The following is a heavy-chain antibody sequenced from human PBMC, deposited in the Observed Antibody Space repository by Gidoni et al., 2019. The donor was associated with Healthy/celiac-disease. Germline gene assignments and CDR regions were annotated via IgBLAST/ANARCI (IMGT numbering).Heavy chain of an antibody. D-gene: IGHD6-6*01. CDR1: GFTFSSYS. CDR2: ISSSSSTI. CDR3: ARGSKSSIAARGNYYGMDV. Sequence: EVQLVESGGGLVQPGGSLRLSCAASGFTFSSYSMNWVRQAPGKGLEWVSYISSSSSTIYYADSVKGRFTISRDNAKNSLYLQMNSLRDEDTAVYYCARGSKSSIAARGNYYGMDVWGQGTTVTVSS. J-gene: IGHJ6*02. V-gene: IGHV3-48*02.